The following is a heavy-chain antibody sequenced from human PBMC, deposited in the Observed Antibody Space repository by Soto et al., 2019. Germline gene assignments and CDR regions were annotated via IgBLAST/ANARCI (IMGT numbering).Heavy chain of an antibody. CDR2: IYHRRRT. CDR3: ARGPAAAGNDY. V-gene: IGHV4-4*02. D-gene: IGHD6-25*01. J-gene: IGHJ4*02. CDR1: GGSISSSNW. Sequence: QVQLQESGPGLVKPSGTLSLTCAVSGGSISSSNWWSWVRQPQGKGLEWIGEIYHRRRTNYNPSLKSRVTISVDKSKKQFALELSSVTAADTAVYYCARGPAAAGNDYWGQGTLVTVSS.